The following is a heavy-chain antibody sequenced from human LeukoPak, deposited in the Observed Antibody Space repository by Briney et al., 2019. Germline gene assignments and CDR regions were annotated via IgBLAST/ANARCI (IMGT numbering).Heavy chain of an antibody. V-gene: IGHV4-34*01. CDR3: ATSTGAYYYSYGMDV. Sequence: SETLSLTCAVYGGSFSGYYWSWIRQPPGKGLEWIGEINHSGSTNYNPSLKSRVTISVDRSKNQFSLKLSSVTAADTAVYYCATSTGAYYYSYGMDVWDQGTTVTVSS. J-gene: IGHJ6*02. CDR1: GGSFSGYY. CDR2: INHSGST. D-gene: IGHD7-27*01.